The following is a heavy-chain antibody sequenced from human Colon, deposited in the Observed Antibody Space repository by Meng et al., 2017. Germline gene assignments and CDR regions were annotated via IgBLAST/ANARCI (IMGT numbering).Heavy chain of an antibody. CDR1: GFSFSNYW. V-gene: IGHV3-7*01. CDR3: ARDMLGQWVAEYDY. CDR2: IKQDGIER. D-gene: IGHD3-10*02. Sequence: GGSLRLSCAASGFSFSNYWVTWVRQAPGKGLEWVASIKQDGIERYYLDSVKGRFTITRDNAKNSFYLQMNSLRVEETGVYYCARDMLGQWVAEYDYWGQGTLVTVSS. J-gene: IGHJ4*02.